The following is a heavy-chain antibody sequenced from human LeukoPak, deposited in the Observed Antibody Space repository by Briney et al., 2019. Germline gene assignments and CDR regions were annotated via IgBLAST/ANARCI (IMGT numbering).Heavy chain of an antibody. CDR3: ARSTSGGSFSFDY. J-gene: IGHJ4*02. V-gene: IGHV3-21*01. Sequence: PGGSLRLSCAASGFTFSSYSMNWVRQAPGKGLEWVSSISSSSSYIYYADSVKGRFTISRDNAKNSLYVQMNSLRAEDTAVYYCARSTSGGSFSFDYWGQGTLVTVSS. CDR1: GFTFSSYS. D-gene: IGHD2-15*01. CDR2: ISSSSSYI.